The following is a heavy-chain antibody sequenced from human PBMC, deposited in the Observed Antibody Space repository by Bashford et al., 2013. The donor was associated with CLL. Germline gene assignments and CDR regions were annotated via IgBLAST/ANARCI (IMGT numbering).Heavy chain of an antibody. D-gene: IGHD1-1*01. CDR3: AVATAYLTSGALLFDH. Sequence: SGPTLVKPTQTLTLTCTFSGFSLSTSGLAVGWIRQTPLKALEWLAVIYWDDDKRYTPSLKDRITITKDTSKKQVVLTMANMDPVDAATYYCAVATAYLTSGALLFDHWGQGPWSPSPQ. CDR1: GFSLSTSGLA. V-gene: IGHV2-5*02. CDR2: IYWDDDK. J-gene: IGHJ4*02.